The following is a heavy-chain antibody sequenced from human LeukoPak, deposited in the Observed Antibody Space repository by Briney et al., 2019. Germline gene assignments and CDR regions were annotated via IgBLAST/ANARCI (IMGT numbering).Heavy chain of an antibody. Sequence: SQTLSLTCTVSGGSISSGGYYWSWIGQHPGKGLEWIGYIYSSRSTYYNPSLKSRVTISVDTSKSQFSLNLSSVTAADTAVYYCARSVEVRGPHPLDPWGQGTLVTVSS. CDR2: IYSSRST. V-gene: IGHV4-31*03. CDR1: GGSISSGGYY. D-gene: IGHD3-10*01. CDR3: ARSVEVRGPHPLDP. J-gene: IGHJ5*02.